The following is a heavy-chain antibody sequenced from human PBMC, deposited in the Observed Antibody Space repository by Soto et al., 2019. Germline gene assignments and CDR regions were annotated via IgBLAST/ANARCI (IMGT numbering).Heavy chain of an antibody. D-gene: IGHD2-8*01. V-gene: IGHV4-31*03. CDR2: IYYSGST. CDR1: GGSISSGGYY. CDR3: ARGTGVGLDAFDI. J-gene: IGHJ3*02. Sequence: SETLSLTCTVSGGSISSGGYYWSWIRQYPGKGLEWIGYIYYSGSTYYNPSLKSRVTISVDTSKNQFSLKLSSVTAADTAVYYCARGTGVGLDAFDIWGQGTMVTVSS.